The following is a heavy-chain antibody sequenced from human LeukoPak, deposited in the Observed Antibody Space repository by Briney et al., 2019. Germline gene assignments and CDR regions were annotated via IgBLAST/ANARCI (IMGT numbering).Heavy chain of an antibody. V-gene: IGHV1-2*02. CDR2: INPNGGGT. D-gene: IGHD6-13*01. CDR1: GYTFTGYY. Sequence: ASVKVSCKASGYTFTGYYMHWVRQAPGQGLEWMGWINPNGGGTNYAQKFQGRVTMTRDTSISTAYMELSRLRSDDTAVYYCARGGRQQLFFDPWGQGTLVTVSS. CDR3: ARGGRQQLFFDP. J-gene: IGHJ5*02.